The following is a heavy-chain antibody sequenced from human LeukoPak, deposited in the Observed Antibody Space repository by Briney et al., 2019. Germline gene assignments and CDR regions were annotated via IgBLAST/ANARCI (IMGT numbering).Heavy chain of an antibody. D-gene: IGHD2-2*01. CDR1: GFTFSSYS. CDR2: ISSSSSYI. V-gene: IGHV3-21*01. J-gene: IGHJ4*02. CDR3: ARRSSTSESFDY. Sequence: SGGSLRLSCAASGFTFSSYSMNWVRQAPGKGLEWVSSISSSSSYIYYADSVKGRFAISRDNAKNSLYLQMNSLRAEDTAVYYCARRSSTSESFDYWGQGTLVTVSS.